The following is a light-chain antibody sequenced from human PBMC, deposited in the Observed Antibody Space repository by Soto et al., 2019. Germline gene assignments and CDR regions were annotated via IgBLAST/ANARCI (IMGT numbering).Light chain of an antibody. Sequence: EIVMTHSPGTLSLSPGERATLSCRASQRVSNNYLAWYQQKPGQAPRLLIYDASNRATGIPARFSGSGSGTDFTLTISSLEPEDFAVYYCQQRSNWPSFTFGPGTKVDIK. V-gene: IGKV3-11*01. CDR3: QQRSNWPSFT. CDR2: DAS. J-gene: IGKJ3*01. CDR1: QRVSNNY.